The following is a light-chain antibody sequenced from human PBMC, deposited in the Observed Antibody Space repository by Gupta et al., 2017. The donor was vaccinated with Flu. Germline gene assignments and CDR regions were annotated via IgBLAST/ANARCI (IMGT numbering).Light chain of an antibody. CDR1: QSVKGA. CDR2: DAS. CDR3: QQRDDWPIT. V-gene: IGKV3-11*01. J-gene: IGKJ4*01. Sequence: EVVLTQSPATLSLSPGERATLSCRASQSVKGALAWYQQKPGQAPRLLVYDASNRAAGIPVKFSGSGSGTDFTLTISNREPEDFAVYYCQQRDDWPITFGGGTKVEIK.